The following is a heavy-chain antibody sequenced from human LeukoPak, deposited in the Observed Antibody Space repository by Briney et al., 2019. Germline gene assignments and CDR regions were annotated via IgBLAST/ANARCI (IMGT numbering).Heavy chain of an antibody. Sequence: GGSLRLSCAASGFTFSSYYMHWVRQAPGRGLEWVSAICIAGDTYYPDSVKGRFTISRENAKNYMYLQMNSLKDGDTAVYYCIRGGIQVSGIDAFDIWGQGTMVTVSS. V-gene: IGHV3-13*01. D-gene: IGHD5/OR15-5a*01. J-gene: IGHJ3*02. CDR1: GFTFSSYY. CDR2: ICIAGDT. CDR3: IRGGIQVSGIDAFDI.